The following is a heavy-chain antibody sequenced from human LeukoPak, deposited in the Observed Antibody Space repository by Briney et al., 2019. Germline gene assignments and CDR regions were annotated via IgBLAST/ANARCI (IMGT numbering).Heavy chain of an antibody. CDR3: AKDPRVGSRVATPCH. Sequence: GGSLRLSCAASGFTFSSYAMSWVRQAPGKGLEWDSAISGSGGSTYYADSVKGRFTISRDNSKSTLFLQMNSLRAEDTAVYYCAKDPRVGSRVATPCHWGQGTLVTVAS. J-gene: IGHJ4*02. V-gene: IGHV3-23*01. CDR2: ISGSGGST. CDR1: GFTFSSYA. D-gene: IGHD5-24*01.